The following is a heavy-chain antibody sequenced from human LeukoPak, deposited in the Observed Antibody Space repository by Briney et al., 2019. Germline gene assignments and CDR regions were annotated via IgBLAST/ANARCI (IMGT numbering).Heavy chain of an antibody. CDR1: GFTFSSYA. D-gene: IGHD5-18*01. J-gene: IGHJ4*02. CDR3: ANGRVDTDVDY. Sequence: GGSLRLSCAASGFTFSSYAMSWVRQAPGKGLEWVSAISGSGGNTYYADSVKGRFTISRDNSKNTLYLQMNSLRAEDTAVYYCANGRVDTDVDYWGQGTLVTVSS. CDR2: ISGSGGNT. V-gene: IGHV3-23*01.